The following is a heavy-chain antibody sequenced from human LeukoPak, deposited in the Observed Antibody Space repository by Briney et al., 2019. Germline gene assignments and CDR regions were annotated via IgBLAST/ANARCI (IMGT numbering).Heavy chain of an antibody. J-gene: IGHJ4*02. CDR2: IYSGGSA. CDR1: GFTVSSNY. CDR3: ARGALLYYFDY. V-gene: IGHV3-53*01. Sequence: GGSLRLSCAASGFTVSSNYMSWVRQAPGKGLEWVSVIYSGGSAYYADSVKGRFTISRDNSKNTLYLQMNSLRAEDTAVYYCARGALLYYFDYWGQGTLVTVSS. D-gene: IGHD2-21*01.